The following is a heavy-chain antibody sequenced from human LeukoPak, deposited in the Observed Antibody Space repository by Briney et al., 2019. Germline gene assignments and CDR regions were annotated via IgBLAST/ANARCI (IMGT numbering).Heavy chain of an antibody. Sequence: GGSLRLSCAASGFTFSSYWMSWVRQAPGKGLEWVANIKQDGSEKYYVDSVKGRFTISRDNAKNSLYLQLNSLRAEDTAVYYCPRAFIAAADYYYYYYLDVWGKGTTVTVSS. D-gene: IGHD6-13*01. CDR1: GFTFSSYW. V-gene: IGHV3-7*04. CDR3: PRAFIAAADYYYYYYLDV. J-gene: IGHJ6*03. CDR2: IKQDGSEK.